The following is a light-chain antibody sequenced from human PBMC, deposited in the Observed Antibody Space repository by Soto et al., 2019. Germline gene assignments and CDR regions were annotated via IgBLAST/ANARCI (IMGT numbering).Light chain of an antibody. V-gene: IGKV3-20*01. CDR3: QQYDDSIT. CDR1: RSVSSSY. CDR2: GAS. J-gene: IGKJ5*01. Sequence: EIVLTQSPDILSLSPGESATLSCRASRSVSSSYLAWYQQKPGRAPRLLIYGASNRATGIPDRFGGSGSGTDFTLTISRLEPEDFAVFYCQQYDDSITFGQGTRLEI.